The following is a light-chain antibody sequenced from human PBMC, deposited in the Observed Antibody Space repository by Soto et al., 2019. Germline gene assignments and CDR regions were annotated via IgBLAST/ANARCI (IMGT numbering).Light chain of an antibody. CDR3: QQYNNWPPYT. CDR2: GAS. V-gene: IGKV3-15*01. Sequence: EIVMTQSPAALSVSPGERATLSCRASQSVSSNLAWYQQKPGQAPRLLTYGASSRATGIPARYSGSGSGTEFTLAISSLQSEDFAVYYGQQYNNWPPYTFGQGNKLEIK. J-gene: IGKJ2*01. CDR1: QSVSSN.